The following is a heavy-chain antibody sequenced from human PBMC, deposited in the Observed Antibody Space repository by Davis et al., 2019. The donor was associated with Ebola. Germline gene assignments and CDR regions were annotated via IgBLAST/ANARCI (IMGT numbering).Heavy chain of an antibody. CDR1: GFTFSNAW. D-gene: IGHD3-22*01. J-gene: IGHJ4*02. CDR3: TTGVVRSGSGYLDY. V-gene: IGHV3-15*01. Sequence: PGGSLRLSCAASGFTFSNAWMSWVRQAPGKGLEWVGRIKSKTDGGTTDYAAPVKGRFTISRDDSKNTLYLQMNSLKTEDTAVYYCTTGVVRSGSGYLDYWGQGTLVTVSS. CDR2: IKSKTDGGTT.